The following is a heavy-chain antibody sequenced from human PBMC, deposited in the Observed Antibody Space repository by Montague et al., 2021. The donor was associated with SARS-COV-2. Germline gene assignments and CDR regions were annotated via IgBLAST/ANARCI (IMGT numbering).Heavy chain of an antibody. CDR2: IDPRDSYT. Sequence: QSGAEVKKPGESLRISCKGSGYSFTSYWISWVRQIPGKGLEWMGRIDPRDSYTNYSPSFQGHVTISADKSISTAYLQWSSLKASDTAMYYCARRSYSSSWYDYWGQGILVTVSS. J-gene: IGHJ4*02. V-gene: IGHV5-10-1*01. D-gene: IGHD6-13*01. CDR1: GYSFTSYW. CDR3: ARRSYSSSWYDY.